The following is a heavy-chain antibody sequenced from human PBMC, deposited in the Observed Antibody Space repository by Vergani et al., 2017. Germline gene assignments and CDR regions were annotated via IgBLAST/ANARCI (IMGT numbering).Heavy chain of an antibody. D-gene: IGHD2-15*01. J-gene: IGHJ6*02. V-gene: IGHV4-4*03. CDR3: VRDLGRGYCSTTLRFGMDL. Sequence: QVQLQESGPGLVKPPGTLSLICAVSGGSISSENWWSWVRQSPGKGLEWIGEIHHYGSTNYNPSLKSRVTIYLDKSKNQFSLTLSSVTAADTAVYYCVRDLGRGYCSTTLRFGMDLWGQGTTVTVS. CDR2: IHHYGST. CDR1: GGSISSENW.